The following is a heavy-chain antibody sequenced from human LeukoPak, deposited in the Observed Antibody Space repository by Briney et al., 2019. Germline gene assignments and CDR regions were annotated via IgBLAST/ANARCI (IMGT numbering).Heavy chain of an antibody. CDR2: INAGHGNT. Sequence: ASVKVSCKASGYTFTSYAIQWVRQAPGQRLEWMGWINAGHGNTKYSQNFQGRVTITRDTSASTAYMELSSLRSDDTAVYYCARGDWLDYWGQGTLVTVSS. CDR1: GYTFTSYA. CDR3: ARGDWLDY. D-gene: IGHD3/OR15-3a*01. J-gene: IGHJ4*02. V-gene: IGHV1-3*01.